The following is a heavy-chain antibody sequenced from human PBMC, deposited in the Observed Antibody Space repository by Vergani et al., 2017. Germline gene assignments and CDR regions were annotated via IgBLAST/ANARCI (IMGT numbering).Heavy chain of an antibody. CDR1: GFTFGDYA. Sequence: EVQLVESGGGLVQPGRSLRLSCTASGFTFGDYAMSWFRQAPGKGLEWVGFIRSKAYGGTTEYAASVTVRFTIARDDSKSIAYLQMNSLKTEDTAVYYCTSSARGYCSSTSCRFDYWGQGTLVTVSS. CDR2: IRSKAYGGTT. J-gene: IGHJ4*02. V-gene: IGHV3-49*03. CDR3: TSSARGYCSSTSCRFDY. D-gene: IGHD2-2*01.